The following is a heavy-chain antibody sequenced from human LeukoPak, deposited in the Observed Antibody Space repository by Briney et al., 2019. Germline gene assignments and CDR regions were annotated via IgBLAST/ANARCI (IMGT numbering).Heavy chain of an antibody. V-gene: IGHV4-59*01. D-gene: IGHD3-22*01. CDR3: ARLTYYYDSSGYLTPHFDY. CDR2: IYYSGST. CDR1: GGSISSYY. J-gene: IGHJ4*02. Sequence: PSETLSLTCTVSGGSISSYYWNWIRQPPGKGLEWIGYIYYSGSTNYNPSLKSRVTISVDTSKNQFSLKLSSVTAADTAVYYCARLTYYYDSSGYLTPHFDYWGQGTLVTVSS.